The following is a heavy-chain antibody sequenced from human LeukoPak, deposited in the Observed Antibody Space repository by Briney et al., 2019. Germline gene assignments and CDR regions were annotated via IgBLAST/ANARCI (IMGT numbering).Heavy chain of an antibody. CDR2: ISGSGGST. Sequence: PGGSLRLSCAASGFTFSSYAMSWVRQAPGKGLEWVSAISGSGGSTYYADSVKGRFTISRDNSKNTLYLQMNSQRAEDTAVYYCAKDLQLGIVVVTAIYFDYWGQGTLVTVSS. J-gene: IGHJ4*02. CDR1: GFTFSSYA. V-gene: IGHV3-23*01. D-gene: IGHD2-21*02. CDR3: AKDLQLGIVVVTAIYFDY.